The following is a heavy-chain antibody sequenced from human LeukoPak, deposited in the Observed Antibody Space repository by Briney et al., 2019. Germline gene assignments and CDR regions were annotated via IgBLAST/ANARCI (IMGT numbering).Heavy chain of an antibody. Sequence: ASVKVSCKASGYTFTSYLLHWVRRAPGQRLEWMGWINVGNDNTKYSQNFQGRVTITRDTSASTAYMELSSLRSEDTAVYYCARDSIWGSGTYGFDYWGQGALVTVSS. J-gene: IGHJ4*02. V-gene: IGHV1-3*01. CDR1: GYTFTSYL. CDR2: INVGNDNT. D-gene: IGHD1-26*01. CDR3: ARDSIWGSGTYGFDY.